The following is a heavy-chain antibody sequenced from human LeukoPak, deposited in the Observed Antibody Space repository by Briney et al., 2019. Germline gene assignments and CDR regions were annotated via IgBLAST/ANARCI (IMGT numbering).Heavy chain of an antibody. D-gene: IGHD1/OR15-1a*01. Sequence: GGSLRLSCAASGFTFDDYAMHWVRQAPGKGLEWVSLIRWDGGSTYYADSVKGRFTISRDNSKNSLYLQMNSLRAEDTALYYCAKGQTNSRRGYYYYMDVWGKGTTVTVSS. V-gene: IGHV3-43D*03. J-gene: IGHJ6*03. CDR3: AKGQTNSRRGYYYYMDV. CDR2: IRWDGGST. CDR1: GFTFDDYA.